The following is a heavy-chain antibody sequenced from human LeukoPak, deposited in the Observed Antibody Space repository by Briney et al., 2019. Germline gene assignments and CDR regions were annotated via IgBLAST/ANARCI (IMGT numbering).Heavy chain of an antibody. CDR1: GFTFTDYY. CDR3: ARDSGAAAGQSAFDI. CDR2: ISISGSTI. Sequence: GGSLRLSCAASGFTFTDYYMNWIRQAPGKGLEWVSSISISGSTIYYADSVKGRFTISRDNAKDSLYLQLNSLRAEDTAVYYCARDSGAAAGQSAFDIWGQGTMVTVSS. J-gene: IGHJ3*02. D-gene: IGHD6-13*01. V-gene: IGHV3-11*01.